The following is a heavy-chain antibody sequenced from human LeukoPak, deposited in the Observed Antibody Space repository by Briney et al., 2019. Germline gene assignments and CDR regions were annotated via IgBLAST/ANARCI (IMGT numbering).Heavy chain of an antibody. V-gene: IGHV3-30*18. Sequence: TGGSLRLSCAASGFTFSSYGMHWVRQAPGKGLEWVAVISYDGSNKYYADSVKGRFTISRDNSKNTLYVQMNSLRAEDTAVYYCAKDRGFGVFFQYYFDYWGQGTLVTVSS. D-gene: IGHD3-10*01. J-gene: IGHJ4*02. CDR3: AKDRGFGVFFQYYFDY. CDR2: ISYDGSNK. CDR1: GFTFSSYG.